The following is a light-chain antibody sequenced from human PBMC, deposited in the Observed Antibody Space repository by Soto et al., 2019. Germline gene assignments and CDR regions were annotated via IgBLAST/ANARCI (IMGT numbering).Light chain of an antibody. CDR2: GNS. Sequence: QSVLTQPPSVSGAPGQRVTISCTGSSSNIGAGYDVHWYQQLPGTAPKLLSYGNSNRPSGVPDRFSGSKSGTSASLAITGLQTDDEADYCCQSYDSSLSGLVFGTGTKLTVL. CDR1: SSNIGAGYD. CDR3: QSYDSSLSGLV. V-gene: IGLV1-40*01. J-gene: IGLJ1*01.